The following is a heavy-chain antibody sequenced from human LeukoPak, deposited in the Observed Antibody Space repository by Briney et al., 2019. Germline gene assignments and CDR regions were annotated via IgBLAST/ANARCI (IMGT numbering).Heavy chain of an antibody. V-gene: IGHV7-4-1*02. CDR1: GYIFDIYA. CDR2: INTNTGNP. CDR3: ARDYTLTLGTTTYFQH. D-gene: IGHD1-7*01. J-gene: IGHJ1*01. Sequence: ASVKVSCKASGYIFDIYAMIWVRQAPGQGLELMGWINTNTGNPTYAQGFTGRFVFSLDTSVSTAYLQISSLKAEDTAVYYCARDYTLTLGTTTYFQHWGQGTLVSVSS.